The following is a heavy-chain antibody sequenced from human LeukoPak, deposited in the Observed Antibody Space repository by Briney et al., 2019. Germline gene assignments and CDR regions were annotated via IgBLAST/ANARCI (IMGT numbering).Heavy chain of an antibody. CDR3: ARGGIAAEIEFDP. D-gene: IGHD6-13*01. Sequence: SETLSLTCAVYGGSFSGYYWSWIRQPPGKGLEWIGEINHSGSTNYNPSLKSRVTISVDTSKNQFSLKLSSVTAADTAVYYCARGGIAAEIEFDPWGQGTLVTVSS. CDR2: INHSGST. CDR1: GGSFSGYY. J-gene: IGHJ5*02. V-gene: IGHV4-34*01.